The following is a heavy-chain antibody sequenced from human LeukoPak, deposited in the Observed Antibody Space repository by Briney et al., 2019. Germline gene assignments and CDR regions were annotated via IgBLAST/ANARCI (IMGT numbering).Heavy chain of an antibody. Sequence: GGSLRLSCAASGFTFSSNAMSWVRQAPGKGLEWVSAISGNGYNTYYADSVKGRFTISRDNSKNTLYLQMNSLRAADAAVYYCAEELTNRSTTWGFDYWGQGTLVTVSS. V-gene: IGHV3-23*01. CDR1: GFTFSSNA. J-gene: IGHJ4*02. D-gene: IGHD7-27*01. CDR3: AEELTNRSTTWGFDY. CDR2: ISGNGYNT.